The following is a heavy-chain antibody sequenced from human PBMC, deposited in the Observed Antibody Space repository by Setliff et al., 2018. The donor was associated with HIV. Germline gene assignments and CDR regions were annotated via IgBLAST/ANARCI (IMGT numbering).Heavy chain of an antibody. CDR1: GGSISSSSYY. CDR3: ASPASGGSSGQYHY. D-gene: IGHD6-19*01. CDR2: IYYSGST. Sequence: SESLSLTCTVSGGSISSSSYYWGWIRQPPGKGLEWIGSIYYSGSTYYNPSLKSRVTISVDTSKNQFSLKLSSVTAADTAVYYCASPASGGSSGQYHYWGQGTLVTVSS. J-gene: IGHJ4*02. V-gene: IGHV4-39*01.